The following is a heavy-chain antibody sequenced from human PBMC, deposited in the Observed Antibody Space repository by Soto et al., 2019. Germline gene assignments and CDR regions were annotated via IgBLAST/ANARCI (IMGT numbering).Heavy chain of an antibody. D-gene: IGHD6-19*01. CDR2: AYHNGLT. J-gene: IGHJ4*02. CDR1: GDSVTSNVW. V-gene: IGHV4-4*02. CDR3: ARDAAVPGESDRFDY. Sequence: SETLSLTCAVSGDSVTSNVWWSWVRQPPEKGLEWIGEAYHNGLTDYNPSLKSRVTMSVDTSKNESSLKLTSLTAADTAIYYCARDAAVPGESDRFDYWGQGTLVTVSS.